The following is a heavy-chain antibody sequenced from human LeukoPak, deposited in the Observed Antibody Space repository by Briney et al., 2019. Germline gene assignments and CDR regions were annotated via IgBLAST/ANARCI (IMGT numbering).Heavy chain of an antibody. Sequence: GGSLRLSCAASGFTFSSYSMNWVRQAPGKGLEWVSYISSSSSTIYYADSVKGRFTISRDNAKNSLYLQMNSLRAEDTAVYYCARGRVVSEMSDSSGYLPNWFDPWGQGTLVTVSS. CDR1: GFTFSSYS. V-gene: IGHV3-48*01. CDR3: ARGRVVSEMSDSSGYLPNWFDP. D-gene: IGHD3-22*01. CDR2: ISSSSSTI. J-gene: IGHJ5*02.